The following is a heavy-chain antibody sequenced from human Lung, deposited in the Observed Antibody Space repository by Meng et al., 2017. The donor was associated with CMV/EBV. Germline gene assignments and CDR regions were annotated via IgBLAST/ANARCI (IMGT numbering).Heavy chain of an antibody. D-gene: IGHD1-26*01. CDR2: ISSASRSSTTSSNFI. V-gene: IGHV3-21*01. Sequence: GGSLRLSCAASGFTFSTYSFHWVRQAPGKGLEWVSFISSASRSSTTSSNFIHYGDSVKGRFTISRDNAKNSVYLQMNSLRVDDTAVYYCARDDELQYGIDVWGQGXTVTVSS. J-gene: IGHJ6*02. CDR3: ARDDELQYGIDV. CDR1: GFTFSTYS.